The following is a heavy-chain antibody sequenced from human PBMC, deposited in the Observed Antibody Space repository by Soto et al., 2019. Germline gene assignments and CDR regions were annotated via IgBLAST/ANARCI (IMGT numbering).Heavy chain of an antibody. CDR2: IYYSGST. CDR1: GGSISSGGYY. J-gene: IGHJ6*02. D-gene: IGHD3-3*01. CDR3: AREYRSVHSYYYYYYGMDV. Sequence: PSETLSLTCTVSGGSISSGGYYWSWIRQHPGKGLEWIGYIYYSGSTYYNPSLKSRVTISVDTSKNQFSLKLSSVTAADTAVYYCAREYRSVHSYYYYYYGMDVWGQGTTVTVS. V-gene: IGHV4-31*03.